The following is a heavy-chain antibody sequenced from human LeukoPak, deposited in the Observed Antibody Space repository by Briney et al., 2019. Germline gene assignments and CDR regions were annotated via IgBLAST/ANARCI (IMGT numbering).Heavy chain of an antibody. CDR1: GFTFSSYS. D-gene: IGHD3-10*01. V-gene: IGHV3-21*01. CDR3: ARTLNYYGSGSLNYFDY. J-gene: IGHJ4*02. CDR2: ISSSSSYI. Sequence: GGSLRLSCAASGFTFSSYSMNWVRQAPGKGLEWVSSISSSSSYIYYADSVKGRFTISRDNAKNSLYLQMNSLRAEDTAVYYCARTLNYYGSGSLNYFDYWGQGTLVTVSS.